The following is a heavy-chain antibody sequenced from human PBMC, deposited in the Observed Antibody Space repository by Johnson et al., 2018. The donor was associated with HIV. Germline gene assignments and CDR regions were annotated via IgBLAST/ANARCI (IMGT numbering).Heavy chain of an antibody. CDR1: GFTFSDYY. V-gene: IGHV3-11*04. J-gene: IGHJ3*02. D-gene: IGHD1-14*01. CDR2: ISSSGCTI. CDR3: VTRDPTHRPGSFDI. Sequence: QVQLVESGGGLVKPGGSLRLSCAASGFTFSDYYMSWIRQAPGKGPDWVSYISSSGCTIYYAYSVTGRFTISRDNAKNSLYLQMNSLRAEDTAVDYCVTRDPTHRPGSFDIWGQGTLVTVSS.